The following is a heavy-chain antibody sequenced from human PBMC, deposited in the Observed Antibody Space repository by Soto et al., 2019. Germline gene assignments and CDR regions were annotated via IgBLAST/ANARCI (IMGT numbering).Heavy chain of an antibody. CDR2: IYHIGIT. D-gene: IGHD3-22*01. J-gene: IGHJ4*02. Sequence: SETRSLTCIVSGGSVSSSNWWSWVRPPPGKGLEWIGEIYHIGITTYNPSLKSRATISLDKSENQFSLRLKSVTAADTAVYYCASVGSDYDNSGYYLPWGPGTLVTFSS. CDR1: GGSVSSSNW. V-gene: IGHV4-4*02. CDR3: ASVGSDYDNSGYYLP.